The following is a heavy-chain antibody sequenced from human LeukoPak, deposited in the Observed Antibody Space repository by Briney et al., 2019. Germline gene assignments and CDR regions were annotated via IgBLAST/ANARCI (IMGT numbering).Heavy chain of an antibody. CDR3: TRQPYYLDV. CDR2: INHSGRT. CDR1: GYSISSGYY. D-gene: IGHD3-16*01. V-gene: IGHV4-38-2*02. J-gene: IGHJ6*03. Sequence: SETLSLTCTVSGYSISSGYYWGWIRQPPGKGLEWIGEINHSGRTKYNPSLKSRVSISVDTSKNQFSLKLSSVTAADTAVYYCTRQPYYLDVWGKGTTVTISS.